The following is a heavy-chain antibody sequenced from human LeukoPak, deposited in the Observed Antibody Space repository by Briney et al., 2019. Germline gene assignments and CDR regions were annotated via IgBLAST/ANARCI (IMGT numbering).Heavy chain of an antibody. Sequence: SETLSLTCAVYGGSFSGYYWSWIRQPPGKGLEWIGEINHSGSTNYNPSLKSRVTISVDTSKNQFSLELSSVTAADTAVYYCARILRDIVATTVDYWGQGTLVTVSS. CDR1: GGSFSGYY. CDR2: INHSGST. D-gene: IGHD5-12*01. CDR3: ARILRDIVATTVDY. V-gene: IGHV4-34*01. J-gene: IGHJ4*02.